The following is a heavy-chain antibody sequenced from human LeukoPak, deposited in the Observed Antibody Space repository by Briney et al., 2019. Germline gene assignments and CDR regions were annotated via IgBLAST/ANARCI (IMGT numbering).Heavy chain of an antibody. D-gene: IGHD5-18*01. J-gene: IGHJ4*02. V-gene: IGHV4-30-2*01. CDR1: SGSISSGGHS. CDR2: IYNTGAA. CDR3: ASAVYTLYYFDY. Sequence: SQTLSLTCAVSSGSISSGGHSWSWIRQPPGKGLEWIGYIYNTGAAFYSPSLKSRVTMSLDSSKNQFSLRLSAVTAADTAIYYCASAVYTLYYFDYWGQGALVTVSS.